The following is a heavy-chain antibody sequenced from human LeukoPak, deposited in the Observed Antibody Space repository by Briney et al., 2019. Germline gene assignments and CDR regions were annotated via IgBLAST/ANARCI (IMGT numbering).Heavy chain of an antibody. CDR1: GFTFSSYA. D-gene: IGHD4-11*01. Sequence: PGGSLRLSCAASGFTFSSYAMSWVRQAPGKGLEWVSAISGSGGSTYYADSVKGRFTISRDNSKNTLYLQMNSLRAEDTAVYYCARDGGDMTTVTWLITRHYYYYGMDVWGQGTTVTVSS. CDR2: ISGSGGST. V-gene: IGHV3-23*01. CDR3: ARDGGDMTTVTWLITRHYYYYGMDV. J-gene: IGHJ6*02.